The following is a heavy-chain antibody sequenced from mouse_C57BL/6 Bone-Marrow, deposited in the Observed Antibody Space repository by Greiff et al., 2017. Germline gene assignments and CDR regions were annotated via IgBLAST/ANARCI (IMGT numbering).Heavy chain of an antibody. J-gene: IGHJ3*01. CDR2: INPYNGGT. V-gene: IGHV1-19*01. CDR1: GYTFTDYY. Sequence: DVKLQESGPVLVKPGASVKMSCKASGYTFTDYYMNWVKQSHGKSLEWIGVINPYNGGTSYNQKFKGKATLTVDKSSSTAYMELNSLTSEDSAVYYCARPHYYGSSLAFAYWGQGTLVTVSA. D-gene: IGHD1-1*01. CDR3: ARPHYYGSSLAFAY.